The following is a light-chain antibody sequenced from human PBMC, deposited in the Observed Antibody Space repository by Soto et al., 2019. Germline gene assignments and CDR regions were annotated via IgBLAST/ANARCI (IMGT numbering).Light chain of an antibody. J-gene: IGKJ3*01. CDR2: AAS. Sequence: EIVLTQSPGTLSLSPGERATLSCRASQSVSVNSLAWYQQKGGQAPRLLIYAASTRATGVPDRFSGSGSGTDLALTISGLETEDFAVYYCQQYGGSPFTFGRGTKVDIK. CDR3: QQYGGSPFT. CDR1: QSVSVNS. V-gene: IGKV3-20*01.